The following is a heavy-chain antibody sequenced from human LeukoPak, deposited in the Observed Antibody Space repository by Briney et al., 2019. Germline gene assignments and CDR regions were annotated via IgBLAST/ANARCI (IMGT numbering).Heavy chain of an antibody. V-gene: IGHV3-7*01. CDR1: GFTFSSYE. Sequence: GGSLRLSCAASGFTFSSYEMNWVRQAPGKGLEWVANIKKDGSEKYYVDSVKGRFTISRDNAKTSLYLQMNSLRAEDTAVYYCARDLSGVTGYTYGRGIDYWGQGTLVTVSS. D-gene: IGHD5-18*01. CDR3: ARDLSGVTGYTYGRGIDY. CDR2: IKKDGSEK. J-gene: IGHJ4*02.